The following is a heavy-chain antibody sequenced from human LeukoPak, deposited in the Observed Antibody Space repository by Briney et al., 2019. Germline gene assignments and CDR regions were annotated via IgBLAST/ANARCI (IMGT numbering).Heavy chain of an antibody. V-gene: IGHV4-34*01. CDR3: ARLADSPFYSSSWHYFDY. CDR2: INHSGST. CDR1: GGSFSGYY. J-gene: IGHJ4*02. D-gene: IGHD6-13*01. Sequence: PSETLSLTCAVYGGSFSGYYWSWIRQPPGKGLEWIGEINHSGSTNYNPSLKSRVTISVDTSKNQFSLKLSSVTAADTAVYYCARLADSPFYSSSWHYFDYWGQGTLVTVSS.